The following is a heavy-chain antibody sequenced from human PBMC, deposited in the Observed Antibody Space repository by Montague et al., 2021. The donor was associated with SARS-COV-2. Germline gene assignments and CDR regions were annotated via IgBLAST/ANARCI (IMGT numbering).Heavy chain of an antibody. CDR2: ISYDGSNK. CDR1: GFTFSSYA. Sequence: SLRLSCAASGFTFSSYAMHWVRQAPGKELEWVAVISYDGSNKYYADSVKGRFTISRDNSKNTLYLQMNSLRAEDTAVYYCARDATYYDILTGYPAFDYYYYYYMDVWGKGTTVTVSS. CDR3: ARDATYYDILTGYPAFDYYYYYYMDV. V-gene: IGHV3-30*04. J-gene: IGHJ6*03. D-gene: IGHD3-9*01.